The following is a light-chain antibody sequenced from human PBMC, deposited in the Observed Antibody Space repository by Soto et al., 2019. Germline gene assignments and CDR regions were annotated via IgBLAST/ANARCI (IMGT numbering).Light chain of an antibody. V-gene: IGLV2-8*01. CDR3: SSYAGSNIYYV. J-gene: IGLJ1*01. CDR1: SSDVFGYNY. CDR2: EVS. Sequence: QSALTQPPSASGSPGQSVTISCTGTSSDVFGYNYVSWYQHHPGKAPKLMTYEVSKRPSGVPDRFSGSKSGNTASLTVSGLQAEDEADYYCSSYAGSNIYYVFGTGTKLTVL.